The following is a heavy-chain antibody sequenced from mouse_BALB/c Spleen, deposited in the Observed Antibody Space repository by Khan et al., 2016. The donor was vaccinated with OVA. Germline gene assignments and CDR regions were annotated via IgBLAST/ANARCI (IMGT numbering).Heavy chain of an antibody. V-gene: IGHV1S56*01. J-gene: IGHJ1*01. D-gene: IGHD1-1*01. Sequence: QVQLQQSGPEVVKPGASVKMSCKASGYTFLRNYVHWVKQRPGQGLDWIGWIYPGDGRTKYNEKFKGKTTLTADNSSTIAYMLLSSLTSEDSAIYFWAIRYYGSYWYFDVWGAGTTVTVSS. CDR1: GYTFLRNY. CDR2: IYPGDGRT. CDR3: AIRYYGSYWYFDV.